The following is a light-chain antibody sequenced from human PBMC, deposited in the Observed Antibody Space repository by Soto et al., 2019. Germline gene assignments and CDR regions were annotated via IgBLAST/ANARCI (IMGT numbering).Light chain of an antibody. Sequence: QSALTQPASMSGSPGQSITFSCTGTSSDVGSSNLVSWYQQHPGKAPKLLIYEVSKRPSVVSNRFSGSKSGNTASLTIAGLQAEDEADYYCCSYAGSSTHVFGTGTKLTVL. J-gene: IGLJ1*01. CDR2: EVS. CDR1: SSDVGSSNL. CDR3: CSYAGSSTHV. V-gene: IGLV2-23*02.